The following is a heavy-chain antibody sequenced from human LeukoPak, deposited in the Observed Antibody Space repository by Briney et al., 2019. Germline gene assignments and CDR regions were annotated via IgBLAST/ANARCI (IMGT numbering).Heavy chain of an antibody. V-gene: IGHV3-30*02. D-gene: IGHD3-3*01. CDR1: GFTFSTSG. J-gene: IGHJ4*02. Sequence: GGSLRLSCEASGFTFSTSGMHWARQAPGKGLEWVAFIRYDGNDKYYADSVKGRFTISRDNSKNSLYLQINTLRPVDTAVYYCAKGEWLADSWGQGTLVTVSS. CDR3: AKGEWLADS. CDR2: IRYDGNDK.